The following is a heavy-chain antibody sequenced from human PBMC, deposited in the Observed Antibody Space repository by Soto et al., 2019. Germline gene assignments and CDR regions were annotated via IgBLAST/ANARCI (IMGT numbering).Heavy chain of an antibody. CDR1: GGTFSSYA. J-gene: IGHJ4*02. CDR2: IIPIFGTA. V-gene: IGHV1-69*13. CDR3: ARGMWDGSSLDY. D-gene: IGHD6-13*01. Sequence: ASVKVSCKASGGTFSSYAISWVRQAPGQGLEWMGGIIPIFGTANYAQKFQGRVTITADESTSTAYMELSSLRSEDTAVYYCARGMWDGSSLDYWGQGTLVTVSS.